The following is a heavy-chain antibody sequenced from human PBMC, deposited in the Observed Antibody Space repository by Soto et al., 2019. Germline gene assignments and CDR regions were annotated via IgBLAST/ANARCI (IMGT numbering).Heavy chain of an antibody. V-gene: IGHV3-23*01. CDR2: ISGSGGST. Sequence: PGGSLRLSCAASGFTFSSYAMSWVRQAPGKGLEWVSAISGSGGSTYYADSVKGRFTISRDNSKNTLYLQMNSLRAEDTAVYYCASNYDFWSGYYTPLNTYYYYGMDVWGQGTTVTVSS. D-gene: IGHD3-3*01. CDR1: GFTFSSYA. CDR3: ASNYDFWSGYYTPLNTYYYYGMDV. J-gene: IGHJ6*02.